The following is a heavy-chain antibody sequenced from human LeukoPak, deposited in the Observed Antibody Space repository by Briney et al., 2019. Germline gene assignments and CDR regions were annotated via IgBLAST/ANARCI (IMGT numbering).Heavy chain of an antibody. V-gene: IGHV3-74*01. Sequence: GGSLRLSCAASGFNLGNYWLIHCGRQAPGKGLAWVSLINPDGSIKSDDFYTGYADSVKGRFTISTDNAKNTLYLQMNSLRGEDTAVYYCARGYCSGGSCYGDAFDIWGQGTMVTVSS. CDR1: GFNLGNYW. J-gene: IGHJ3*02. CDR3: ARGYCSGGSCYGDAFDI. D-gene: IGHD2-15*01. CDR2: INPDGSIK.